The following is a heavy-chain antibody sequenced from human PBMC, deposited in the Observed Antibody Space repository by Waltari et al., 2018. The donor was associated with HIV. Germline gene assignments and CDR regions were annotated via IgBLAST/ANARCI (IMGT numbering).Heavy chain of an antibody. D-gene: IGHD3-3*01. J-gene: IGHJ4*02. Sequence: LSLTCTVSGGSFSNYYWSWIRQPPGKGLGWTANISHRVSTTYNPSLRSRVTISLDTPTNKFSLKLSSVTAADTAVYYCARSPIFGVGPQSVDYWCQGTLVTVSS. CDR2: ISHRVST. CDR1: GGSFSNYY. CDR3: ARSPIFGVGPQSVDY. V-gene: IGHV4-59*01.